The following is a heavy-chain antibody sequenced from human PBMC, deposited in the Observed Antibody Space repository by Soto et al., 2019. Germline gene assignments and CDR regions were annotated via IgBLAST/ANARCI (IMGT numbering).Heavy chain of an antibody. D-gene: IGHD3-9*01. CDR1: GGTFINDW. J-gene: IGHJ4*02. CDR2: IKSKTDAGTT. Sequence: GGSLRLSCAASGGTFINDWRSWVRQAPGKGDEWVGRIKSKTDAGTTDYAAPVKASFTISRHDSKNTLYLQMNSLKTEDTAVYYCTTAPSGVLRYFDWFSYWGQGTLVTVSS. CDR3: TTAPSGVLRYFDWFSY. V-gene: IGHV3-15*01.